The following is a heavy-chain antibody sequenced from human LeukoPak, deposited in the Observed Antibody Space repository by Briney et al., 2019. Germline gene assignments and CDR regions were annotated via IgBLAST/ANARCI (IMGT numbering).Heavy chain of an antibody. D-gene: IGHD3-22*01. CDR1: GFTFSSYW. V-gene: IGHV3-74*01. J-gene: IGHJ2*01. Sequence: PGGSLRLSCAASGFTFSSYWMHWVRQAPGKGLVWVSSINGDGRSTSYADSVKGRLTISRDNAKNTLYLQMNSLRAEDTAVYYCAKATRDYYDSSGYYGDWYFDLWGRGTLVTVSS. CDR3: AKATRDYYDSSGYYGDWYFDL. CDR2: INGDGRST.